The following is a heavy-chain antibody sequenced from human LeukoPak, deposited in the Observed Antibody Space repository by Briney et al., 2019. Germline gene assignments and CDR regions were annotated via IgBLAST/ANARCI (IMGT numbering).Heavy chain of an antibody. D-gene: IGHD5-18*01. J-gene: IGHJ4*02. CDR3: ARNERIQLWPPLDY. Sequence: ASVKVSCKASGYTFTSYGINWVRQATGQGLEWMGWMNPNSGNTGYAQKFQGRVTMTRNTSISTAYMELSSLRSEDTAVYYCARNERIQLWPPLDYWGQGTLVTVSS. CDR1: GYTFTSYG. V-gene: IGHV1-8*01. CDR2: MNPNSGNT.